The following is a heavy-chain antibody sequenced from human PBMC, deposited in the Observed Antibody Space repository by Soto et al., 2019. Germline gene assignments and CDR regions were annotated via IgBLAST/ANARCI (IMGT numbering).Heavy chain of an antibody. Sequence: GASVKVSCKASGYTFIDHYVHWMRQAPGQGLEWMGWINPKNGDTKYAQKFQGRVTMTRDTSISTHYVELSRLRSDDTAVYYCARDLNPYYGPGSLYGFLDYWGQGTLVTVSS. CDR1: GYTFIDHY. D-gene: IGHD3-10*01. J-gene: IGHJ4*02. CDR3: ARDLNPYYGPGSLYGFLDY. CDR2: INPKNGDT. V-gene: IGHV1-2*02.